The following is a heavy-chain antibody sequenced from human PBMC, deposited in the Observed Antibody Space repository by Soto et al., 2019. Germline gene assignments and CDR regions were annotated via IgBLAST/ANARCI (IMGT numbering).Heavy chain of an antibody. CDR3: VSGKGNTGLVY. V-gene: IGHV6-1*01. CDR1: GDSVSSNIAA. Sequence: SQTLSLTCAISGDSVSSNIAAWSWIRQSPSRGLEWLGRTFYRSKWYNDSAPLVDSRLTINPDTSKNQFSLQLNSVTPEDTAVYYCVSGKGNTGLVYWGQGTLVTVSS. CDR2: TFYRSKWYN. J-gene: IGHJ4*02. D-gene: IGHD2-8*02.